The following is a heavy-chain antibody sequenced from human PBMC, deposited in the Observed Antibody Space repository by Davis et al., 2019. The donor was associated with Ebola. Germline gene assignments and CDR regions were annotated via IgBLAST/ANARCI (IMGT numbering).Heavy chain of an antibody. V-gene: IGHV5-51*01. CDR1: GYNFANYW. Sequence: GESLKISCQGSGYNFANYWIAWVRQLPGKGLEWMGLIYPGDSETSYSPSFQGQVTISVDKSLSITYLQWSTLKASDTAMYYCARLPRGYFDQGYGLDVWGQGTTVTVSS. CDR2: IYPGDSET. CDR3: ARLPRGYFDQGYGLDV. J-gene: IGHJ6*02. D-gene: IGHD2/OR15-2a*01.